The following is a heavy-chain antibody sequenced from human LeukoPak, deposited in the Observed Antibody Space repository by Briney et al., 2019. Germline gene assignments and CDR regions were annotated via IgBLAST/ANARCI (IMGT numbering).Heavy chain of an antibody. CDR2: ISHSGTT. CDR1: IGSITSSAW. V-gene: IGHV4-4*02. J-gene: IGHJ4*02. D-gene: IGHD1-26*01. Sequence: SETLSLTCAVSIGSITSSAWWTWVRQPPGKGLEWVGEISHSGTTNYNPSLKTRVTISLDISNNQFSLKLSSVTAADTAVYYCSRGGNYIFDYWGQGTLVTVSS. CDR3: SRGGNYIFDY.